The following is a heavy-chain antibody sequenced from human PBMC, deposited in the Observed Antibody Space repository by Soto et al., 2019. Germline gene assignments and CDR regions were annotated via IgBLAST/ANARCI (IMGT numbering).Heavy chain of an antibody. Sequence: ASVEVSCKASGDTFTSYGINWVRQAPGQGLEWMGITNPSDGSASYTQKFQGRVTMTRDTSTSTVYMELSSLRSEDTAVYYCARGAYISSSFGWFDPWGQGTLVTVSS. V-gene: IGHV1-46*01. CDR2: TNPSDGSA. J-gene: IGHJ5*02. CDR1: GDTFTSYG. D-gene: IGHD6-6*01. CDR3: ARGAYISSSFGWFDP.